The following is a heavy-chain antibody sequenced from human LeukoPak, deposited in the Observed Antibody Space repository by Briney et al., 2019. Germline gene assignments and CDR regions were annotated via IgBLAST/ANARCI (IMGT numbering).Heavy chain of an antibody. CDR2: IYTSGST. J-gene: IGHJ6*03. CDR1: GGSISSYY. Sequence: PSETLSLTCTVSGGSISSYYWSWIRQPAGKGLEWIGRIYTSGSTNYNPSLKSRVTMSVDMSENQFSLKLTSVTAADTAVYYCARSLAAPAYYYYMDVWGKGTTVTVSS. CDR3: ARSLAAPAYYYYMDV. D-gene: IGHD6-6*01. V-gene: IGHV4-4*07.